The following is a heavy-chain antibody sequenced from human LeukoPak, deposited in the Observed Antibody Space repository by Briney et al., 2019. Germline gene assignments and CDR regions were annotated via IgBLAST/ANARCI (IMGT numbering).Heavy chain of an antibody. V-gene: IGHV3-33*01. J-gene: IGHJ4*02. CDR1: GFTFSSYG. CDR3: ARASPNYYDFWSGQGGLDY. D-gene: IGHD3-3*01. Sequence: PGGSLRLSCAASGFTFSSYGTHWVRQAPGKGLEWVAVIWYDGSNKYYAHSVKGRFTISRDNSKNTLYLQMNSLRAEDTAVYYCARASPNYYDFWSGQGGLDYWGQGTLVTVSS. CDR2: IWYDGSNK.